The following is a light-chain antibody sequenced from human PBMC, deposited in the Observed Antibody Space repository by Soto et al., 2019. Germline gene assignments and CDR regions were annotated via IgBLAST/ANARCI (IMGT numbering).Light chain of an antibody. Sequence: QSALTQPDSVSGSPGQSITISCTGTSSDIGGYNYVSWYQQLPGKVPKLIIYDVSNRPAGVSDPFSGSKSGNAASLTISGLQAEDEADYYCSLYTSTSTLYVFGTGTKLTVL. J-gene: IGLJ1*01. CDR2: DVS. V-gene: IGLV2-14*03. CDR1: SSDIGGYNY. CDR3: SLYTSTSTLYV.